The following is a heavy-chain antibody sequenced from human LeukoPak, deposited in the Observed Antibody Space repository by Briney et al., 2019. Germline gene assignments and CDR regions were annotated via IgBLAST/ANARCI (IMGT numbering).Heavy chain of an antibody. Sequence: GGSLRLSCAASGFTFSNYDMSWVRQAPGKGLEWVSAISGSGGSTYYADSVKGRFTISRDNSKNTLYLQMNSLRAEDTAVYYCASAVYCGGDCYPYLDYWGQGTLVTVSS. CDR1: GFTFSNYD. D-gene: IGHD2-21*02. CDR2: ISGSGGST. CDR3: ASAVYCGGDCYPYLDY. V-gene: IGHV3-23*01. J-gene: IGHJ4*02.